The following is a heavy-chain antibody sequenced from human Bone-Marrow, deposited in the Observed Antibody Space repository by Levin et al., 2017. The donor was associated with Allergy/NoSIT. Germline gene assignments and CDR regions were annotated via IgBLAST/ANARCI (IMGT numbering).Heavy chain of an antibody. CDR2: ISYDGSNK. J-gene: IGHJ6*02. V-gene: IGHV3-30*18. D-gene: IGHD2-2*02. CDR1: GFTFSSYG. Sequence: GESLKISCAASGFTFSSYGMHWVRQAPGKGLEWVAVISYDGSNKYYADSVKGRFTISRDNSKNTLYLQMNSLRAEDTAVYYCAKLCSSTSCYTASRRGMDVWGQGTTVTVSS. CDR3: AKLCSSTSCYTASRRGMDV.